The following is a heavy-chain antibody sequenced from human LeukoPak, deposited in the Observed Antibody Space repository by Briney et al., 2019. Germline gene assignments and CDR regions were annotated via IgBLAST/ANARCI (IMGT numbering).Heavy chain of an antibody. V-gene: IGHV4-30-4*01. J-gene: IGHJ4*02. CDR2: IYYSGST. Sequence: SETLSLTCTVSGGSISSGDYYWSWIRQPPGKGLEWIGYIYYSGSTYYNPSLKSRVTISVDTSKNQFSLKLSSVTAADTAVYYCARDVRSPMVRGVVFDYWGQGTLVTVSS. D-gene: IGHD3-10*01. CDR3: ARDVRSPMVRGVVFDY. CDR1: GGSISSGDYY.